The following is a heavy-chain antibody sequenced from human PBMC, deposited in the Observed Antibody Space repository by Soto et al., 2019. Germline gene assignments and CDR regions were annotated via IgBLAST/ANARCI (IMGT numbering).Heavy chain of an antibody. CDR2: IIPIFGTA. Sequence: ASVKVSCKASGGTFSSYAISWVRQAPGQGLEWMGGIIPIFGTANYAQKFQGRVTITADKSTSTAYMELSSLRSEGTAVYYCARTPSMIVVVIDYWFDPWGQGTLVTVSS. J-gene: IGHJ5*02. CDR1: GGTFSSYA. D-gene: IGHD3-22*01. V-gene: IGHV1-69*06. CDR3: ARTPSMIVVVIDYWFDP.